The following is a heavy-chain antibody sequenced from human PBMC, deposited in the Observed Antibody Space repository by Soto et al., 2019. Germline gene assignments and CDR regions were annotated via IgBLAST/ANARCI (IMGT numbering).Heavy chain of an antibody. D-gene: IGHD6-19*01. Sequence: ASVKVSCKASGYTFTSYGISWVRQAPGQGLEWMGWISAYNGNTNYAQKLQGRVTMTTDTSTSTAYMELRSLRSDDTAVYYCARDLKAVAGTQQIKYWRQVTLVTVSS. CDR1: GYTFTSYG. CDR2: ISAYNGNT. CDR3: ARDLKAVAGTQQIKY. V-gene: IGHV1-18*01. J-gene: IGHJ4*02.